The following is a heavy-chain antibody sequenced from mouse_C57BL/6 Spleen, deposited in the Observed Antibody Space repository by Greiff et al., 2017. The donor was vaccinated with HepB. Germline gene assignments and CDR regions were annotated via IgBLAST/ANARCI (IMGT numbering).Heavy chain of an antibody. CDR3: ARGGKIYYDYDWYFDV. D-gene: IGHD2-4*01. Sequence: QVQLKQSGSELRSPGSSVKLSCKDFDSEVFPIAYMSWVRQKPGHGFEWIGGILPSIGRTIYGEKFEDKATLDADTLSNTAYLELNSLTSEDSAIYYCARGGKIYYDYDWYFDVWGTGTTVTVSS. CDR2: ILPSIGRT. J-gene: IGHJ1*03. V-gene: IGHV15-2*01. CDR1: DSEVFPIAY.